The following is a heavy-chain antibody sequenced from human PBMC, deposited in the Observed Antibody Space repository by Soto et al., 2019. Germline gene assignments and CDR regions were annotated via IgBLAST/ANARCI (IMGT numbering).Heavy chain of an antibody. J-gene: IGHJ6*04. CDR2: IYYSGNT. D-gene: IGHD5-18*01. CDR3: ARDRLMATAGTARHYFGLDV. V-gene: IGHV4-31*03. Sequence: TLSPTCTVSGGSIRSVGYYWSWVRQNPRKGLEWIGNIYYSGNTYYNPSLKSRLTISVDKSKTKFYLNLSSVTAADTAVYYCARDRLMATAGTARHYFGLDVWGKGTTVT. CDR1: GGSIRSVGYY.